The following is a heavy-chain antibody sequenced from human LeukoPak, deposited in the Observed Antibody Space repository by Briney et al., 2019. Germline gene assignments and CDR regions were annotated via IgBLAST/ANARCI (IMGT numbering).Heavy chain of an antibody. J-gene: IGHJ6*02. CDR1: GFTFSSYA. V-gene: IGHV3-30-3*01. CDR3: AREREYSGEGYYYGMDV. D-gene: IGHD6-6*01. CDR2: ISYDGSNK. Sequence: GSLRLSCAASGFTFSSYAMHWVRQAPGKGLEWVAVISYDGSNKYYADSVKGRFTISRDNSKNTLYLQMNSLRAEDTAVYYCAREREYSGEGYYYGMDVWGQGTTVTVSS.